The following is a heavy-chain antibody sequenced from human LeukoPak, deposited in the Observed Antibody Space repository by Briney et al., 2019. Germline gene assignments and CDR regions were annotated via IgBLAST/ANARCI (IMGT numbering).Heavy chain of an antibody. V-gene: IGHV3-23*01. CDR1: GSTFSSYA. D-gene: IGHD1-1*01. J-gene: IGHJ4*02. Sequence: GGSLRLSCAASGSTFSSYAMSWVRQAPGKGLEWVSAISGSGGSTYYADSVKGRFTISRDNSKNTLYLQMNSLRAEDTAVYYCANYWTTGTPTFAFDYWGQGTLVTVSS. CDR3: ANYWTTGTPTFAFDY. CDR2: ISGSGGST.